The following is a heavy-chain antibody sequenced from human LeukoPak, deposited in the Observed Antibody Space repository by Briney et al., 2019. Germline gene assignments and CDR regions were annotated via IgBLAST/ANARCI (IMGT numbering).Heavy chain of an antibody. CDR1: GFTFSSYA. CDR2: IYYSGST. CDR3: ASPGDYYDSSGPT. D-gene: IGHD3-22*01. Sequence: GSLRLSCAASGFTFSSYAMSWVRQAPGKGLEWIGSIYYSGSTYYNPSLKSRVTISVDTSKNQFSLKLSSVTAADTAVYYCASPGDYYDSSGPTWGQGTLVTVSS. V-gene: IGHV4-38-2*01. J-gene: IGHJ4*02.